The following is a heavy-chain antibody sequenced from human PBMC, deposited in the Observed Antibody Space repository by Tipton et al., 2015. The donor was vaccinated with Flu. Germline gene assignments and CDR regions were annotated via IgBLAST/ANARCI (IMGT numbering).Heavy chain of an antibody. Sequence: TLSLTCSVSGASISSGGNSRSWIRQPPGKGLEWIGYIYHSGTTYYNPSPKSRVTISGDRSRNQFSLKLTSVTAADTAVYYCARGSGSGTFVIFDFWGQGTLVTVSS. D-gene: IGHD3-10*01. V-gene: IGHV4-30-2*01. CDR3: ARGSGSGTFVIFDF. J-gene: IGHJ5*01. CDR2: IYHSGTT. CDR1: GASISSGGNS.